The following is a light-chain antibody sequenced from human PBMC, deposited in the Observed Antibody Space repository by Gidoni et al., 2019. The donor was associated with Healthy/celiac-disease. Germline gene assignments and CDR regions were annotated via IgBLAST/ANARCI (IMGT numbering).Light chain of an antibody. CDR3: QQDGSSPLT. J-gene: IGKJ5*01. CDR1: QSVRSNY. Sequence: IALTQPPGTLFLSPGERATLSCRASQSVRSNYLAWCQQKPGQAPRRLSYGASSRATGIPDRFSDSGSGTDFTRTISRLEPEDFAVYYCQQDGSSPLTFGQGTRLEIK. V-gene: IGKV3-20*01. CDR2: GAS.